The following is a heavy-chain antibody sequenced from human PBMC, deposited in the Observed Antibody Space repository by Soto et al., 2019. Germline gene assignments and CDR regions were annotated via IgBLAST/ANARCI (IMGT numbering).Heavy chain of an antibody. CDR1: GYTFTSYA. V-gene: IGHV1-3*01. CDR2: INAGNGNT. J-gene: IGHJ4*02. CDR3: AREAARAVAGIGESDY. Sequence: ASVKVSCKASGYTFTSYAMHWVRQAPGQRLEWMGWINAGNGNTKYSQKFQGRVTITRDTSASTAYMELSSLRSEDTAVYYCAREAARAVAGIGESDYWGQGTLVTVSS. D-gene: IGHD6-19*01.